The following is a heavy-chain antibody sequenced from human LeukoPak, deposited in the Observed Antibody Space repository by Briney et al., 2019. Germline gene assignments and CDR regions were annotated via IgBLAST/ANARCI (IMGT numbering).Heavy chain of an antibody. V-gene: IGHV3-11*04. CDR1: GFTFSDYY. Sequence: PGGSLRLSCAASGFTFSDYYMSWIRQAPGKGLEWVSYISSSGSTIYYADSVKGRFTISRDNAKNSLYLQMNSLRAEDTGVYYCAKEEILPGARSYFDYWGQGTLVTVSS. J-gene: IGHJ4*02. CDR2: ISSSGSTI. D-gene: IGHD1-14*01. CDR3: AKEEILPGARSYFDY.